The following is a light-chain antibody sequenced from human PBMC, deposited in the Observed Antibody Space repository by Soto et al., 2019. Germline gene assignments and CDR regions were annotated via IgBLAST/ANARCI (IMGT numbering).Light chain of an antibody. V-gene: IGKV1-9*01. CDR1: QDISTH. CDR3: QHLNTYPIT. J-gene: IGKJ5*01. CDR2: AAS. Sequence: IQLTQSPSSLSASVGDRVTISCRASQDISTHLAWFAQKPGRAPQLLIYAASTLHSGVPSRFSGSGSGTDLTITISSLQPEDFATYDCQHLNTYPITFGPGTRLEIK.